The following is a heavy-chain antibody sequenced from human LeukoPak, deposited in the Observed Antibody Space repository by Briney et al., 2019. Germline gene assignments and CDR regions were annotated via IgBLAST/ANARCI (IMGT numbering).Heavy chain of an antibody. Sequence: PGGCLRLSCAASGFTFSSYAMHWVRQAPGKGLEWVAVISYDGSNKYYADSVKGRFTISRDNSKNTLYLQMNSLRAEDTAVYYCARPIAAHARGYFDYWGQGTLVTVSS. CDR3: ARPIAAHARGYFDY. V-gene: IGHV3-30*04. CDR1: GFTFSSYA. D-gene: IGHD6-6*01. J-gene: IGHJ4*02. CDR2: ISYDGSNK.